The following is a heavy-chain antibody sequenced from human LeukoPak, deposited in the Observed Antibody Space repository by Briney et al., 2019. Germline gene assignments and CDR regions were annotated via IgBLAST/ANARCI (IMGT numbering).Heavy chain of an antibody. CDR3: ARDSRSGGGDPW. CDR2: INPSGGST. CDR1: GYTFTIYY. D-gene: IGHD2-21*02. J-gene: IGHJ4*02. Sequence: ASVKLSCKASGYTFTIYYMHWVRQPPGQGLGWVGIINPSGGSTSYAQKFQGRVTMTRDTSTSTVYMELSSLRSEDAAVYYCARDSRSGGGDPWWGQGTLVTVSS. V-gene: IGHV1-46*01.